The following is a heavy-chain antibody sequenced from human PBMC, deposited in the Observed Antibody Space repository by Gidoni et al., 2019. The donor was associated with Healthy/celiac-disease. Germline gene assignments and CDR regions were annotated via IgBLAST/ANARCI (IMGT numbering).Heavy chain of an antibody. CDR3: ARASRVTFLYWYFDL. CDR1: GGSISSGDYY. CDR2: IYYSGST. D-gene: IGHD2-21*02. V-gene: IGHV4-30-4*01. J-gene: IGHJ2*01. Sequence: QVQLQESGPGLVKPSQTLSLPCTVSGGSISSGDYYWSWIRQPPGKGLEWIGYIYYSGSTYYNPSLKSRVTISVDTSKNQFSLKLSSVTAADTAVYYCARASRVTFLYWYFDLWGRGTLVTVSS.